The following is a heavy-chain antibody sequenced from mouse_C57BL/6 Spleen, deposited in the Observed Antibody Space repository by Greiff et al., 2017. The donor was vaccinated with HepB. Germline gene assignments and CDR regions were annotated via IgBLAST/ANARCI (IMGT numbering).Heavy chain of an antibody. CDR2: ISSGGSYT. CDR3: ARHLYYGNQPKHFDV. J-gene: IGHJ1*03. V-gene: IGHV5-6*01. Sequence: EVKVVESGGDLVKPGGSLKLSCAASGFTFSSYGMSWVRQTPDKRLEWVATISSGGSYTYYPDSVKGRFTISRDNAKNTLYLQMSSLKSEDTAMYYCARHLYYGNQPKHFDVWGTGTTVTVSS. CDR1: GFTFSSYG. D-gene: IGHD2-1*01.